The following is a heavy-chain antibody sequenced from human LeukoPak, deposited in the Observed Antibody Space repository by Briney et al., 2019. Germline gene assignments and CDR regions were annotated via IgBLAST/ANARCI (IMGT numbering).Heavy chain of an antibody. D-gene: IGHD6-13*01. CDR2: IKQDGSEK. J-gene: IGHJ3*02. V-gene: IGHV3-7*03. Sequence: GGSLRLSCAASGFTFSSYWMSWVRQAPGKGLEWVANIKQDGSEKYYVDSVKGRFTISRDNAKNSLYLQMNSLRAEDTAVYYCARERGSIAAAALDAFDIWGLGTMVTVSS. CDR1: GFTFSSYW. CDR3: ARERGSIAAAALDAFDI.